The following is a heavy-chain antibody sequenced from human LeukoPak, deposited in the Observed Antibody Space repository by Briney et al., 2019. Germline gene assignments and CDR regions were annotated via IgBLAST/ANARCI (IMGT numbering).Heavy chain of an antibody. CDR3: SRIRGYSYGVDY. D-gene: IGHD5-18*01. Sequence: PVSLCLTCAFPGYSISIGYYWGGIRPPPGKGLEWSGRIYHSGSTYYNQALKRRVTISVDTSKNQFSLKLSSVTAEETAVYYCSRIRGYSYGVDYWGQGTLVTVSS. CDR1: GYSISIGYY. J-gene: IGHJ4*02. V-gene: IGHV4-38-2*01. CDR2: IYHSGST.